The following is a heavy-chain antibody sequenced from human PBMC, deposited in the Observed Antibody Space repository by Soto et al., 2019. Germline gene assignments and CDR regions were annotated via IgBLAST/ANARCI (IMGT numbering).Heavy chain of an antibody. V-gene: IGHV1-18*01. D-gene: IGHD3-16*01. CDR3: ARALALGVVYYYMDV. CDR1: GYTFTSYG. CDR2: ISAYNGNT. Sequence: QVQLVQSGAEVKKTGASVKVACKASGYTFTSYGISWVRQAPGQGLEWMGWISAYNGNTNYAQKLQGRVTMTTDTSTSTAYMELRSLRSDDTAVYYCARALALGVVYYYMDVWRKGTTVTVSS. J-gene: IGHJ6*03.